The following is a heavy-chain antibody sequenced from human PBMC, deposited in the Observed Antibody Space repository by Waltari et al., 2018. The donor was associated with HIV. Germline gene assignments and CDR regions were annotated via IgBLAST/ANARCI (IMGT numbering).Heavy chain of an antibody. Sequence: QLQLQESGPGLVKPSETLSLTCTVPGGSISLSSSHFWGCIRQSPGKGLAWIRNIAFKGGAYYTPSVKCRVTISVDTSKNQFSLKLMSVNAADTAVYFCARHFPRSTMLVVVREWGQGTLVTVSS. J-gene: IGHJ4*02. CDR1: GGSISLSSSHF. CDR3: ARHFPRSTMLVVVRE. CDR2: IAFKGGA. V-gene: IGHV4-39*01. D-gene: IGHD3-22*01.